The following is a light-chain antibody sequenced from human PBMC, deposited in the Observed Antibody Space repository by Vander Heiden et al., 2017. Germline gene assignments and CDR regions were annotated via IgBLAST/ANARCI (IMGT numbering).Light chain of an antibody. CDR2: DDS. CDR1: NIGSKS. V-gene: IGLV3-21*02. J-gene: IGLJ3*02. Sequence: SYVLTQPPSVSVAPGQTARITCGGNNIGSKSVHWCQQKPGQAPVLVVYDDSDRPSGIPERFSGSNSGNTATLTISRVEAGDEADYYCQVWDSSSDHRVFGGGTKLTVL. CDR3: QVWDSSSDHRV.